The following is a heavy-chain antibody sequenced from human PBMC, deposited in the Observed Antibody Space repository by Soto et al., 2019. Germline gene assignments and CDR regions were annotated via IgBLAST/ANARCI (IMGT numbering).Heavy chain of an antibody. J-gene: IGHJ4*02. D-gene: IGHD4-17*01. CDR3: AGSTHDYGARH. Sequence: QVQLVQSGAEVKKPGASVKVSCKASGYTFTSYDINWVRQATGQGLEWMGWINPNSGNTGYAQKFQGRVTMTRNTSISTAYMGLSSLRTEDTGVYYCAGSTHDYGARHWGQRSLVTVSS. CDR1: GYTFTSYD. V-gene: IGHV1-8*01. CDR2: INPNSGNT.